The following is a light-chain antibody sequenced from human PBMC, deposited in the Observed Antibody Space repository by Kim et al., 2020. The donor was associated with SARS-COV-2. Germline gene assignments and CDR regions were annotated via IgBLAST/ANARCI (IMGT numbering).Light chain of an antibody. J-gene: IGKJ1*01. CDR1: QDISRY. CDR3: QQTSSAPRT. V-gene: IGKV1-39*01. CDR2: TAS. Sequence: DIQMTQPPSSLSASVGDRVTITCRASQDISRYLNWYQQKPGKAPKLLIYTASSLQSGVPSRFTGSGSETDFTLTITSLQPEDFATYYCQQTSSAPRTFGQGTKVDIK.